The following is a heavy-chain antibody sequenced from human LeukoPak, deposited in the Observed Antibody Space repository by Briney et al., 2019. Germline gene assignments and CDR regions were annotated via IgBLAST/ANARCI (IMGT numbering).Heavy chain of an antibody. D-gene: IGHD6-19*01. CDR1: GFTFSSYA. V-gene: IGHV3-30-3*01. Sequence: PGGSLRLSCAASGFTFSSYAMHWVRQAPGKGLEWVAVISYDGSNKYYADSVKGRFTISRDNSKNTLYLQMNSLRAEDTAVYYCARGPKARRSGWHWPNWFDPWGQGTLVTVSS. CDR3: ARGPKARRSGWHWPNWFDP. J-gene: IGHJ5*02. CDR2: ISYDGSNK.